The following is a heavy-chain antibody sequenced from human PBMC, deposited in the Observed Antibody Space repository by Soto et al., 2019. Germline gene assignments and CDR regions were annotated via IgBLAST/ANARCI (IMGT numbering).Heavy chain of an antibody. CDR3: AKAARVVVAATWFDP. CDR1: GFTFDDYA. CDR2: ISWNSGSI. Sequence: GGSLRLSCAASGFTFDDYAMHWVRQAPGKGLEWVSGISWNSGSIGYADSVKGRFTISRDNAKNSLYLQMNSLRAEDTALYYCAKAARVVVAATWFDPWGQRTLVTVSS. V-gene: IGHV3-9*01. J-gene: IGHJ5*02. D-gene: IGHD2-15*01.